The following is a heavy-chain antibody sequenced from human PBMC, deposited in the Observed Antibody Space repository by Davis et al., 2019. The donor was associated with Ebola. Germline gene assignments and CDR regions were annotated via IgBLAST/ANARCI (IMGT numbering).Heavy chain of an antibody. CDR2: IYHTGIA. Sequence: ESLKISCTVSGASINNDYWSWIRQPPGKGLEWIGSIYHTGIADYNSSLRSRVTISLDTSKTQVSLQLRSVTAADTAVYYCARNITKWHSQDIYYYGMDVWGKGTKVTVSS. V-gene: IGHV4-59*08. D-gene: IGHD1-14*01. CDR1: GASINNDY. CDR3: ARNITKWHSQDIYYYGMDV. J-gene: IGHJ6*04.